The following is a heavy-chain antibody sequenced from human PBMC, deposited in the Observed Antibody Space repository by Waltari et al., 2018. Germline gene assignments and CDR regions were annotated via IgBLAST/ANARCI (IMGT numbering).Heavy chain of an antibody. CDR3: ARGGPGPHYGSGSYQTRPQRGPYALNY. Sequence: GEINHSGSTNYNPSLKSRVTISVDTSKNQFSLKLSSVTAADTAVYYCARGGPGPHYGSGSYQTRPQRGPYALNYWGQGTLVTVSS. CDR2: INHSGST. J-gene: IGHJ4*02. V-gene: IGHV4-34*01. D-gene: IGHD3-10*01.